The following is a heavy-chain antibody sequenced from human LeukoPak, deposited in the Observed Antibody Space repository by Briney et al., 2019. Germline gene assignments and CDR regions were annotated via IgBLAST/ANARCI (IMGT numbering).Heavy chain of an antibody. J-gene: IGHJ4*02. CDR3: ARFGLAYGGMIDY. V-gene: IGHV4-34*01. Sequence: SGTLSLTCAVYGGSFSGYYWSWIRQPPGKGLEWIGEINHSGSTNYNPSLKSRVTISVDTSKNQFSLKLSSVTAADTAVYYCARFGLAYGGMIDYWGQGTLVTVSS. CDR1: GGSFSGYY. D-gene: IGHD3-16*01. CDR2: INHSGST.